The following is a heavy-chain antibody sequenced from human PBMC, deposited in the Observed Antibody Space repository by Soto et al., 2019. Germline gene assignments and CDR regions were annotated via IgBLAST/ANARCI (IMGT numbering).Heavy chain of an antibody. CDR1: GGSFSGYY. CDR3: VRAPPDMGTIFGVVIMGMDV. V-gene: IGHV4-34*01. CDR2: INHSGST. J-gene: IGHJ6*02. D-gene: IGHD3-3*01. Sequence: SETLSLTCAVYGGSFSGYYWSWIRQPPGKGLEWIGEINHSGSTNYNPSLKSRVTISVDTSKNQFSLKLSSVTAADTAVYYCVRAPPDMGTIFGVVIMGMDVWGQGTAVT.